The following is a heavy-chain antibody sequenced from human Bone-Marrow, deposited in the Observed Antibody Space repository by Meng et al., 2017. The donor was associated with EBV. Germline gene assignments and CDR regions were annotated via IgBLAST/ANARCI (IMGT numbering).Heavy chain of an antibody. Sequence: QVRLVQSGAEVKKPGSSVRGSCKASGGTLNNFAINWVRQAPGEGLEWMGGIIPVLGATNYADNFQGRMKIIADESTNTAYMELSKLTPADTALYYCARDNGDTMTNPYFDYWGQGTLVTVSS. CDR2: IIPVLGAT. CDR1: GGTLNNFA. D-gene: IGHD2-21*01. CDR3: ARDNGDTMTNPYFDY. J-gene: IGHJ4*02. V-gene: IGHV1-69*01.